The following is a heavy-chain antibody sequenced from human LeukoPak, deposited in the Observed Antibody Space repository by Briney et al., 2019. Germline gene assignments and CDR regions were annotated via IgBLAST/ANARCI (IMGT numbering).Heavy chain of an antibody. CDR3: ARTRRIGNWFDP. V-gene: IGHV1-2*02. Sequence: ASVKVSCKASGCTFTGYYMHWVRQAPGQGLEWMGWINPNSGGTNYAQKFQGRVTMTRDTSISTAYMELSRLRSDDTAVYYCARTRRIGNWFDPWGQGTLVTVSS. CDR1: GCTFTGYY. J-gene: IGHJ5*02. D-gene: IGHD2-21*01. CDR2: INPNSGGT.